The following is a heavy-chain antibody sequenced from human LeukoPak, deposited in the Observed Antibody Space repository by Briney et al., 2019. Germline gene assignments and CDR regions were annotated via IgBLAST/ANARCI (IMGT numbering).Heavy chain of an antibody. CDR2: VYSSGYT. V-gene: IGHV4-4*07. J-gene: IGHJ4*02. Sequence: SETLSLTCTVSGGSISTYYWSWIRQPAGKGLEFIGRVYSSGYTNYNPSLKSRVTVSIDTSKNQFSLKLSSVTAADTAVYYCAGAAYDSSSPDYWGQGTLVTVSS. CDR1: GGSISTYY. D-gene: IGHD3-22*01. CDR3: AGAAYDSSSPDY.